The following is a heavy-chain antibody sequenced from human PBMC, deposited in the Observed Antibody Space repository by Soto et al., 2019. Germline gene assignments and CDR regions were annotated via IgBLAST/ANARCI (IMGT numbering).Heavy chain of an antibody. CDR2: IYYSGST. Sequence: QVQLQESGPGLVKPSQTLSLTCTVSGGSISTGGYYWTWIRQHPGKGLEWIAYIYYSGSTYYNPSLKSRITISVDTSKNQFSLKLSSVTAADTAVYYCARVLSVTLFDNWGQGTLVTVSS. D-gene: IGHD4-17*01. V-gene: IGHV4-31*03. J-gene: IGHJ4*02. CDR1: GGSISTGGYY. CDR3: ARVLSVTLFDN.